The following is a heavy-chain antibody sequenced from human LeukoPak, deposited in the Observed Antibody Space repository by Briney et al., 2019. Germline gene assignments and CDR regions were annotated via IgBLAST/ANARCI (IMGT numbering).Heavy chain of an antibody. Sequence: SGGSLRLSCAASGFTFSSYAMSWVRQAPGKGLEWVSAISGSGGSTYYADPVKGRFTISRDNSKNTLYLQMNSLRAEDTAVYYCANLGSSGRWLQLYSGSDGMDVWGQGTTVTVSS. D-gene: IGHD5-24*01. CDR1: GFTFSSYA. CDR3: ANLGSSGRWLQLYSGSDGMDV. V-gene: IGHV3-23*01. CDR2: ISGSGGST. J-gene: IGHJ6*02.